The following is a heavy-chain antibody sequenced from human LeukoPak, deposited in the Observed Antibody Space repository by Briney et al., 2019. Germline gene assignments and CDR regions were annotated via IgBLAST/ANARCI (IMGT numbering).Heavy chain of an antibody. J-gene: IGHJ4*02. CDR1: GFTFSSYW. D-gene: IGHD6-19*01. CDR3: ARVGAVAAADC. CDR2: INSDGSST. Sequence: GRSLRLSCAASGFTFSSYWMHWVRQAPGKGLVWVSRINSDGSSTSYADSVKGRFTISRDNSKNTVYLQMNSLRAEDTAVYYCARVGAVAAADCWGQGTLVTVSS. V-gene: IGHV3-74*01.